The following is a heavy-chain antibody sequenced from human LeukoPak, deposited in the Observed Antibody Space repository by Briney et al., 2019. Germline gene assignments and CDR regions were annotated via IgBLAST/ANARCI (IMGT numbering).Heavy chain of an antibody. CDR3: ARGMYYDSSGYRRG. CDR2: INPNSGGT. CDR1: GYTFTCYY. D-gene: IGHD3-22*01. Sequence: ASVKVSCKASGYTFTCYYMHWVRQAPGQGLEWMGWINPNSGGTNYAQKFRGRVTMTRDTSISTAYMELSRLRSDDTAVYYCARGMYYDSSGYRRGWGQGTLVTVSS. J-gene: IGHJ4*02. V-gene: IGHV1-2*02.